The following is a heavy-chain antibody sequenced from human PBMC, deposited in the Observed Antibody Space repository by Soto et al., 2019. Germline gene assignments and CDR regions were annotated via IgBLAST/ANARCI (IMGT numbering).Heavy chain of an antibody. CDR1: SGSISSSNW. CDR2: FYHSGST. D-gene: IGHD3-10*01. Sequence: QVQLQEPGPGLVKPSGTLSLTCAVSSGSISSSNWWSWVRQPPGKGLEWIGEFYHSGSTNYNPSPKSLVTISVDKSKSQFSLKLSSVTAADTAVYYCARDITNYYGSGSYGALWGQGTLVTVSS. CDR3: ARDITNYYGSGSYGAL. J-gene: IGHJ4*02. V-gene: IGHV4-4*02.